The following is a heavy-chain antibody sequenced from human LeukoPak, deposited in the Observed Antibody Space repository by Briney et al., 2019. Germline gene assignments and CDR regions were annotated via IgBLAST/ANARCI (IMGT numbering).Heavy chain of an antibody. D-gene: IGHD2-15*01. Sequence: ASVKVSCKASGYTFTNSDINWVRQATGQGLEWMGWMNPNSGDRGYIQKFQGRVTMTRDTSISTAYMELSSLRSEDTAVYYCARDSGCSGGSCYSDFDYWGQGTLVTVSS. CDR2: MNPNSGDR. CDR1: GYTFTNSD. J-gene: IGHJ4*02. V-gene: IGHV1-8*01. CDR3: ARDSGCSGGSCYSDFDY.